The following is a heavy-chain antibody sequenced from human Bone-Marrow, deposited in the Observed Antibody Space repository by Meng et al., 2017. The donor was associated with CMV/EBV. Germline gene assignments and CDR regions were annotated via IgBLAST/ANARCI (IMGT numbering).Heavy chain of an antibody. Sequence: GESLKISCAASGFTFSDYYMNWVRQAPGKGLEWVSSISSSTIYYADSVKGRFTISRDNAKNSLYLQMNSLRAEDTAVYYCARELRFLEGYYYYGMDVWGQGTTVTVSS. CDR3: ARELRFLEGYYYYGMDV. CDR2: ISSSTI. CDR1: GFTFSDYY. V-gene: IGHV3-69-1*02. J-gene: IGHJ6*02. D-gene: IGHD3-3*01.